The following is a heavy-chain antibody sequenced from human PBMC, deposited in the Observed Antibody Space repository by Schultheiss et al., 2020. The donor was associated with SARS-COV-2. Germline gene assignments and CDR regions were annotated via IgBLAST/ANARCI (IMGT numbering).Heavy chain of an antibody. CDR1: GFTFSRYW. Sequence: GGSLRLSCAASGFTFSRYWMHWVRQAPGKGLVWVSRINSDGSSTRYADSVKGRFTISRDNAKNTLYLQMNSLRAEDTAVYNCARQGYCSGGTCYSSDYWFDPWGQGTLVTVSS. V-gene: IGHV3-74*01. CDR2: INSDGSST. CDR3: ARQGYCSGGTCYSSDYWFDP. D-gene: IGHD2-15*01. J-gene: IGHJ5*02.